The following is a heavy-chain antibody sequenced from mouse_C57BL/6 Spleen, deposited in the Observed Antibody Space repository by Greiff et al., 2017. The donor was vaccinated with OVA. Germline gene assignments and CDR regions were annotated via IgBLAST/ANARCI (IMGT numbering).Heavy chain of an antibody. CDR1: GYTFTSYW. V-gene: IGHV1-52*01. CDR3: ARSDGSSWTY. Sequence: QVQLQQPGAELVRPGSSVKLSCKASGYTFTSYWMHWVKQRPIQGLEWIGNIDPSDSETHYNQKFKDKATLTVDKSSSTAYMQLSSLTSEDSAVYYCARSDGSSWTYWGQETLVTVSA. CDR2: IDPSDSET. D-gene: IGHD1-1*01. J-gene: IGHJ3*01.